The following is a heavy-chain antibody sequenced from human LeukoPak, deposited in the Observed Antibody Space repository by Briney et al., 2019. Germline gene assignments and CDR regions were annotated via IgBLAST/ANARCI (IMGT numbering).Heavy chain of an antibody. CDR2: ISSNGGST. V-gene: IGHV3-64D*06. Sequence: GGSLRLSCSASGFTFSSYATHWVRQAPGKGLEYVSAISSNGGSTYYANSVKGRFTISRDNSKNTLYLQMSSLRAEDTAVYYCVKDSHLNYGDCGDYGFDPWGQGTLVTVSS. CDR1: GFTFSSYA. D-gene: IGHD2-21*02. J-gene: IGHJ5*02. CDR3: VKDSHLNYGDCGDYGFDP.